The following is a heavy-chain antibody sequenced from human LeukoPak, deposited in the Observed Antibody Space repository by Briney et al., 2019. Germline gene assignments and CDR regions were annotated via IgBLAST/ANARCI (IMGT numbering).Heavy chain of an antibody. Sequence: SETLSLTCTVSGGSISSSTYYWGWIRQPPGKGLEWIGTISYSGSTYYKPSLKSRVTISVDTSKNQFSLQLNSVTPEDTAVYYCARMIAAPGDSSSWYDAFDIWGQGTMVTVSS. CDR3: ARMIAAPGDSSSWYDAFDI. V-gene: IGHV4-39*01. D-gene: IGHD6-13*01. J-gene: IGHJ3*02. CDR2: ISYSGST. CDR1: GGSISSSTYY.